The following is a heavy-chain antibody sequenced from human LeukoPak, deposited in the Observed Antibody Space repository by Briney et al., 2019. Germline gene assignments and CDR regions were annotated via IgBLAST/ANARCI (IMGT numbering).Heavy chain of an antibody. CDR2: ISGSGGST. CDR1: GFTFSSYA. V-gene: IGHV3-23*01. Sequence: AGGSLRLSCAASGFTFSSYAMSWVRQAPGKGLEWVSAISGSGGSTYYADSVKGRFTISRDNSKNTLYLQMNSLRAEDTAVYYCAKSESIVVVPAATDYWGQGTLVTVSS. J-gene: IGHJ4*02. D-gene: IGHD2-2*01. CDR3: AKSESIVVVPAATDY.